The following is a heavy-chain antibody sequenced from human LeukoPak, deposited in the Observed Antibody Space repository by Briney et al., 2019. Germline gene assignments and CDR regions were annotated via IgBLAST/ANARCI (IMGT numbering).Heavy chain of an antibody. V-gene: IGHV4-38-2*02. D-gene: IGHD3-16*01. CDR1: GYSISNGYY. CDR2: IYHYGSP. J-gene: IGHJ6*03. CDR3: ARAVKGDQAALYYYYYMDV. Sequence: SETLSLTCTVSGYSISNGYYWGWVRQPPGEGLQWIGTIYHYGSPYYNPSLKGRVTISVDLSKNQFSLSLYSVTAADTALYYCARAVKGDQAALYYYYYMDVWGKGTTVTVSS.